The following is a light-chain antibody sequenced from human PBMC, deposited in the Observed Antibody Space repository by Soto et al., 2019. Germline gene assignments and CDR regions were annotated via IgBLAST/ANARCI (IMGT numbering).Light chain of an antibody. V-gene: IGKV3-11*01. CDR3: QQRSNWPLT. CDR2: DAS. CDR1: QGISNY. Sequence: EIVLTQSPATLSLSPGERATLSCRASQGISNYLAWYQQKPGQAPRLLIYDASNRATGIPARFSGSGSGTDFTLTISSLVPEDFAVYHCQQRSNWPLTFGGGTKVEIK. J-gene: IGKJ4*01.